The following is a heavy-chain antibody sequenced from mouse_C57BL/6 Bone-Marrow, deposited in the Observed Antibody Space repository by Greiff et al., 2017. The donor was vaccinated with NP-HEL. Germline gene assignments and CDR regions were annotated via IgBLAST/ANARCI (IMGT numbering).Heavy chain of an antibody. J-gene: IGHJ3*01. CDR1: GYTFTSYW. V-gene: IGHV1-64*01. D-gene: IGHD2-5*01. CDR3: GYSNYRAWFAY. CDR2: IHPNSGST. Sequence: QVQLQQPGAELVKPGASVKLSCKASGYTFTSYWMHWVKQRPGQGLEWIGMIHPNSGSTNYNEKFKSKATLTVDKSSSTAYMQLSSLTSEDSAVYYCGYSNYRAWFAYWGQGTLVTVSA.